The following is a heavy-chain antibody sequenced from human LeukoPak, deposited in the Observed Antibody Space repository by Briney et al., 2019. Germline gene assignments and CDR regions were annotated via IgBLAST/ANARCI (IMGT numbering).Heavy chain of an antibody. CDR2: INPGDSDT. CDR1: GYSFTSYW. CDR3: ARRPYDYAFDI. V-gene: IGHV5-51*01. J-gene: IGHJ3*02. D-gene: IGHD3-22*01. Sequence: KDGESLKISCKGSGYSFTSYWIGWVRQLPGKGLEWMGIINPGDSDTRYSPSFQGQVTISADKSISTAYLQWSSLKASDTAMYYCARRPYDYAFDIWGQGTMVTVSS.